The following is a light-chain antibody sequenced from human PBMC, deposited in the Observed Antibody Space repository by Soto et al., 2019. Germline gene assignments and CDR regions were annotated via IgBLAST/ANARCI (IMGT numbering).Light chain of an antibody. CDR1: ASDVGAYDY. V-gene: IGLV2-8*01. J-gene: IGLJ2*01. CDR3: TSFVRLNTPYIL. CDR2: EVT. Sequence: QSALTQPPSASATPGQSVTIPCTGTASDVGAYDYVSWYHQLPGKAPKLIIYEVTKRPSGVPDRFSGSKSGNTASLTVAGLQAEYEGTYYCTSFVRLNTPYILFGGGTKLTVL.